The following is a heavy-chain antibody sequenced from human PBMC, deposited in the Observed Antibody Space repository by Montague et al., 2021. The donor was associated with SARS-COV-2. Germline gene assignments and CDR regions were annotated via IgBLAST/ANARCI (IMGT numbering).Heavy chain of an antibody. CDR3: ARGCLSYFGAGSHCYGMDV. CDR2: ISDSGST. CDR1: GTSITSYY. Sequence: SETLSLTCSVSGTSITSYYWNWIRQPPGKGLEWIGHISDSGSTXXXPSXXXRVTMSVDTSKNQMSLKLTSVTAAGTAVYYCARGCLSYFGAGSHCYGMDVWGQGTTVTVSS. D-gene: IGHD3-10*01. J-gene: IGHJ6*02. V-gene: IGHV4-59*01.